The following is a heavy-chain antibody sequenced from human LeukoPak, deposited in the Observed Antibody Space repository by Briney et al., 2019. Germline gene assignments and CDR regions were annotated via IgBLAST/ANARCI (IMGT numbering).Heavy chain of an antibody. J-gene: IGHJ4*02. CDR1: GGSISSSSYY. D-gene: IGHD3-9*01. CDR2: LYYSGST. V-gene: IGHV4-39*01. CDR3: ARLSPYYDILTGSSYYFDY. Sequence: PSETLSLTRTVSGGSISSSSYYWGWIRQPPGKGLEWIGSLYYSGSTYYNPSLKSRVTISVDTSKKQFSLKLSSVTAADTAVYYCARLSPYYDILTGSSYYFDYWGQGTLVTVSS.